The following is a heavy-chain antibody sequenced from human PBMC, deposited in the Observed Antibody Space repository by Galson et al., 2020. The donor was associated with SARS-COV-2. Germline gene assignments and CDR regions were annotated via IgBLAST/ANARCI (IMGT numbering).Heavy chain of an antibody. CDR2: INHSGST. CDR1: GGSFSGYY. V-gene: IGHV4-34*01. Sequence: SETLSLTCAVSGGSFSGYYWSWIRQPPGKRLEWIREINHSGSTNYNPSPQSRVTISVDTPKNQFSLKLSSVTAADTAVYYCAAFLVYYYDSSGYSYWGQGTLVTVSS. D-gene: IGHD3-22*01. J-gene: IGHJ4*02. CDR3: AAFLVYYYDSSGYSY.